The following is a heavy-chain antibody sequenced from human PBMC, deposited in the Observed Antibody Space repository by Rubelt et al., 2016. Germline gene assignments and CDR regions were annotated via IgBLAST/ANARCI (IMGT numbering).Heavy chain of an antibody. CDR1: GFAFSSYA. CDR3: ASQWPGVRLY. D-gene: IGHD6-19*01. V-gene: IGHV3-33*08. Sequence: QLVESGGGLVHPGGSLRLSCAGSGFAFSSYAMHWVRQAPGKGLEWVAVIWYDGSQKYHADAVKGRFTISRDNSKNMVYLQMNSLRAEDTALYYCASQWPGVRLYWGQGTLVIVSS. CDR2: IWYDGSQK. J-gene: IGHJ4*02.